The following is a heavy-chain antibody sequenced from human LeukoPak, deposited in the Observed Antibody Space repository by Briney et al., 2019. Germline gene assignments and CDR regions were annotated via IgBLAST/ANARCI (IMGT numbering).Heavy chain of an antibody. J-gene: IGHJ4*02. D-gene: IGHD5-18*01. V-gene: IGHV4-31*03. Sequence: PSETLSLTCTVSGGSVSSGSYYWSWIRQHPGKGLEWIGYIYYSGSTYYNPSLKSRVTISVDTSKNQFSLKLSSVTAADTAVYYCARAGNVGGYSYGYPWYYWGQGTLDTVSS. CDR3: ARAGNVGGYSYGYPWYY. CDR1: GGSVSSGSYY. CDR2: IYYSGST.